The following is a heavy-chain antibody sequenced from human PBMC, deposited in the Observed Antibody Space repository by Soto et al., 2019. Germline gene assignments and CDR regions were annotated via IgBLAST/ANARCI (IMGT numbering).Heavy chain of an antibody. D-gene: IGHD3-22*01. CDR3: ARRRDEYDCSGWGFDSVDH. CDR2: ISAYNGNT. CDR1: GYTFTSYG. J-gene: IGHJ4*02. Sequence: QVQLVQSGAEVKKPGASVKVSCKASGYTFTSYGISWVRQAPGQGLEWMGWISAYNGNTNYAQKLQGRVTMTTDTPTNKAHRQLRSLRSDDTDEYYFARRRDEYDCSGWGFDSVDHWGQGTLGTVFS. V-gene: IGHV1-18*01.